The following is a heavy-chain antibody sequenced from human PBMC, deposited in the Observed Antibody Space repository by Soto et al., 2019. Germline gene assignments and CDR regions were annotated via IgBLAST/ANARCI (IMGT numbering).Heavy chain of an antibody. J-gene: IGHJ4*02. Sequence: GGSLRLSCAASGFTFSSYAMSWVRQAPGKGLEWVSAISGSGGSTYYADSVKGRFTISRDNSKNTLYLQMNRLRAEDTAVYYCANAGAGYNPGYYFDYWGQGTLVTVSS. V-gene: IGHV3-23*01. CDR1: GFTFSSYA. D-gene: IGHD5-12*01. CDR2: ISGSGGST. CDR3: ANAGAGYNPGYYFDY.